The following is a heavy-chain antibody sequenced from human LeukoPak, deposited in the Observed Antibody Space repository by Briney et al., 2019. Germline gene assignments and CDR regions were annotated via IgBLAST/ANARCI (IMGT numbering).Heavy chain of an antibody. CDR3: AIATGTTVTTP. CDR2: INSDGSST. Sequence: GGSLRLSCAASGFTFSSYWMHWVRQAPGKGLVWVSRINSDGSSTSYADSVKGRFTISRDNAKNTLYLQMNSLRAEDTAVYYCAIATGTTVTTPWGQGTLVTVSS. D-gene: IGHD4-17*01. J-gene: IGHJ5*02. V-gene: IGHV3-74*01. CDR1: GFTFSSYW.